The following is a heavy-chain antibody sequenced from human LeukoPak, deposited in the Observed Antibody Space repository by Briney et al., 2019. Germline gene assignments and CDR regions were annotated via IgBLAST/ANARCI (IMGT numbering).Heavy chain of an antibody. CDR2: ISSSSSYI. V-gene: IGHV3-21*01. CDR1: GFTFSSYS. CDR3: ARDHRLLPWFDP. Sequence: GGSLRLSCVASGFTFSSYSMNWVRQAPGKGLEWVSSISSSSSYIYYADSVKGRFTISRDNAKNSLYLQMNSLRAEDTAVYYCARDHRLLPWFDPWGQGTLVTVSS. D-gene: IGHD5-18*01. J-gene: IGHJ5*02.